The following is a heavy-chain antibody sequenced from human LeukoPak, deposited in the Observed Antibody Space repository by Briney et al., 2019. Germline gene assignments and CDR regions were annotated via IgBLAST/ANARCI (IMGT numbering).Heavy chain of an antibody. CDR3: ARDFVVVVAAIYYYYGMDV. CDR1: GGTFSSYA. J-gene: IGHJ6*02. CDR2: IIPILGIA. Sequence: ASVKVSCKASGGTFSSYAISWVRQAPGQGLEWMGRIIPILGIANYAQKFQGRVTITADKSTSTAYMELRSLRSDDTAVYYCARDFVVVVAAIYYYYGMDVWGQGTTVTVSS. D-gene: IGHD2-15*01. V-gene: IGHV1-69*04.